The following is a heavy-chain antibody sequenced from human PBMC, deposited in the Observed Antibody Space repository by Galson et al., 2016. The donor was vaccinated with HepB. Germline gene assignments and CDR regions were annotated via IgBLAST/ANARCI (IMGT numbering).Heavy chain of an antibody. J-gene: IGHJ4*02. CDR3: ARGDRHSSSWWGFDY. CDR1: GFTVSNNY. Sequence: SLRLSCAASGFTVSNNYMSWVRQAPGKGLEWVSAISGSGGSTYYADSVKGRFTISRDNAKNSLYLQMDSLRAEDTAVYYCARGDRHSSSWWGFDYWGQGTLVTVSS. V-gene: IGHV3-11*01. D-gene: IGHD6-13*01. CDR2: ISGSGGST.